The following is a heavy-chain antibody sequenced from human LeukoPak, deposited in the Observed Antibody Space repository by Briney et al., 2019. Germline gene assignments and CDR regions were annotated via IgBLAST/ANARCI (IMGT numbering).Heavy chain of an antibody. CDR1: GYTFTSYD. J-gene: IGHJ6*02. Sequence: GASVKVSCKASGYTFTSYDINWVRQATGQGLEWMGWMNPNSGNTGYAQKFQGRVTMTRNTSISTAYMELSSLRSEDTAVYYCAREKIFSSVVVPAAKRKLRHYYYYYGMDVWGQGITVTVSS. CDR3: AREKIFSSVVVPAAKRKLRHYYYYYGMDV. D-gene: IGHD2-2*01. CDR2: MNPNSGNT. V-gene: IGHV1-8*01.